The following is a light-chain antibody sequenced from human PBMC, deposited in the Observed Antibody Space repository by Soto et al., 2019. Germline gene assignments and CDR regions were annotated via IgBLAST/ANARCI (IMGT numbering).Light chain of an antibody. CDR1: QSVSSN. V-gene: IGKV3-15*01. J-gene: IGKJ2*01. CDR2: GAS. Sequence: EIVMTQSPATLSVSPGERATLSCRASQSVSSNLAWYQQKPGQAPRLLIYGASTRATGIPARFSGSGSGTEFTLTISSLQYEDFAVYYCQQYNNWPPYTFGQGIKLEIK. CDR3: QQYNNWPPYT.